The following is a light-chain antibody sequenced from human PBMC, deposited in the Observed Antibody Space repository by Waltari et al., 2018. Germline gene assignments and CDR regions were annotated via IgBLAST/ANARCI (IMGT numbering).Light chain of an antibody. V-gene: IGKV3-20*01. J-gene: IGKJ4*01. CDR2: GAS. Sequence: EFVLTQSPGTLYVSPGERVTVSCRASQTITGSWLTWYHQKPGQAPRLLIYGASNRAPGIPDRFSGSGSGTDFTLTISRLEPEDSAVYYCQQYDGSVVTFGGGTKVEIK. CDR1: QTITGSW. CDR3: QQYDGSVVT.